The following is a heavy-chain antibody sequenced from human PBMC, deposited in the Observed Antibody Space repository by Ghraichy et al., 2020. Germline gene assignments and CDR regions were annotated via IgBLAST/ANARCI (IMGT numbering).Heavy chain of an antibody. V-gene: IGHV3-33*01. CDR3: ARDLEVAAIRGYRGMDV. D-gene: IGHD2-2*02. J-gene: IGHJ6*02. CDR1: GFTFNYYG. Sequence: LSLTCAASGFTFNYYGMHWVRQAPGKGLEWVAFIWYDGRSKYYADSVKGRFAINRDNSRNTLYLQMNSLRAEDTAVYFCARDLEVAAIRGYRGMDVWGQGTTVTVSS. CDR2: IWYDGRSK.